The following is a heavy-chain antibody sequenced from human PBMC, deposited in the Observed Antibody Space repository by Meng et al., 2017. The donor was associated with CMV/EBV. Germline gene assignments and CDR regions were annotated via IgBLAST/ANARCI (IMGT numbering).Heavy chain of an antibody. CDR2: ISYDGSNK. V-gene: IGHV3-30-3*01. D-gene: IGHD6-13*01. CDR1: GFTFSSYA. Sequence: QGRLVASGGGVVQPGRSLRLSCAASGFTFSSYAMHWVRQAPGKGLEWVAVISYDGSNKYYADSVKGRFTISRDNSKNTLYLQMNSLRAEDTAVYYCARVGGIAAADSFDYWGQGTLVTVSS. J-gene: IGHJ4*02. CDR3: ARVGGIAAADSFDY.